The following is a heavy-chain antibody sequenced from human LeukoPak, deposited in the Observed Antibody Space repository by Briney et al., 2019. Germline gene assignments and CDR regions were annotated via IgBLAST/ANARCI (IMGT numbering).Heavy chain of an antibody. CDR3: ARGGGIVVVVAATPNYFDY. V-gene: IGHV4-4*07. J-gene: IGHJ4*02. Sequence: PSETLSLTCTVSGGSISSYQWNWIRQPAGKGLEWIGRIFISGSTYYNPSLKSRVTISVDTSKNQFSLKLSSVTAADTAVYYCARGGGIVVVVAATPNYFDYWGQGTLVTVSS. D-gene: IGHD2-15*01. CDR2: IFISGST. CDR1: GGSISSYQ.